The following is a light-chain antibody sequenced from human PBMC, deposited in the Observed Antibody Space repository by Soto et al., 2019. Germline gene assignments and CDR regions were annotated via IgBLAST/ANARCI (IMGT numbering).Light chain of an antibody. CDR1: QSVDRY. J-gene: IGKJ5*01. Sequence: IVLTQSPATLSLSPGERATLSCWASQSVDRYLAWYQQKPGQAPRLLVYDAFNRATGIPARFSGSGSGTGFTLTISSLEPEDFAVYYCQQRRSWPITFGQGTRLEIK. CDR2: DAF. CDR3: QQRRSWPIT. V-gene: IGKV3-11*01.